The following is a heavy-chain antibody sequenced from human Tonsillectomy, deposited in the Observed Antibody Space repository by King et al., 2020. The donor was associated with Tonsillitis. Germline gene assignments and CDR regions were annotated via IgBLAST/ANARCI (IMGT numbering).Heavy chain of an antibody. D-gene: IGHD6-19*01. CDR3: ARDHAFSSFDY. CDR1: EFTFSSSW. Sequence: VQLVESGGGLVQPGGSLKLSCAASEFTFSSSWMTWVRQAPGKGLQWVATIKPDGSEKYYADSVKGRFTDPRDNAKNSLDLQMNRLRSEDTAVYYLARDHAFSSFDYWGQGTLVTVSP. V-gene: IGHV3-7*04. J-gene: IGHJ4*02. CDR2: IKPDGSEK.